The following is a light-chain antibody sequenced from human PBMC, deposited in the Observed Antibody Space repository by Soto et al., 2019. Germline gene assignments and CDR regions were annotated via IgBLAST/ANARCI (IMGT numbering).Light chain of an antibody. Sequence: EIVLTRSPGTLSLSPGERATLSCRASQSVSSSYLAWYQQKPGQAPRLLIYGASSRVTGIPDRFSGSGSGTDFTLIISRLEPEDFAVYYCQQYGSSPRTFGQGTKVDIK. CDR3: QQYGSSPRT. J-gene: IGKJ1*01. V-gene: IGKV3-20*01. CDR2: GAS. CDR1: QSVSSSY.